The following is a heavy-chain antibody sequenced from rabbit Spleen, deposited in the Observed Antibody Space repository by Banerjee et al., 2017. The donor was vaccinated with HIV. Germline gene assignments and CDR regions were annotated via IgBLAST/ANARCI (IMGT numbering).Heavy chain of an antibody. V-gene: IGHV1S45*01. CDR1: GFSLSSNNY. Sequence: QEQLVESGGDLVKPGASLTLTCTASGFSLSSNNYMCWVRQAPGKGLEWIAYIFGGSSGSTAYASWAKGRFTISKTSSTTVTLQMTSLTVADTATYFCARDTGSSFSSYGMDLWGQGTLVTVS. J-gene: IGHJ3*01. CDR3: ARDTGSSFSSYGMDL. D-gene: IGHD8-1*01. CDR2: IFGGSSGST.